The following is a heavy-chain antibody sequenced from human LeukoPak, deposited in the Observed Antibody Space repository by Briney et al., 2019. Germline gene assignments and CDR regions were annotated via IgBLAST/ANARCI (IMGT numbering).Heavy chain of an antibody. CDR1: GYSITSAYY. J-gene: IGHJ3*02. D-gene: IGHD1-20*01. CDR3: ARVWYNWNDADAFDI. CDR2: FFLKGST. V-gene: IGHV4-38-2*02. Sequence: SETLSLTCTVSGYSITSAYYWGWIRQPPGKGLEWIGSFFLKGSTYYNPSLKSRVTISVDTSKNQFSLKLSSVTAADTAVYYCARVWYNWNDADAFDIWGQGTMVTVSS.